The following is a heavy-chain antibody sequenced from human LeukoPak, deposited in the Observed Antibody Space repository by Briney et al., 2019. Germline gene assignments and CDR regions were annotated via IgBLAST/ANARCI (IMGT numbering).Heavy chain of an antibody. V-gene: IGHV3-9*01. CDR3: TTDLDYYDSSALYYYYGMDV. CDR2: ISWNSGSI. J-gene: IGHJ6*02. CDR1: GFTFDDYA. D-gene: IGHD3-22*01. Sequence: PGGSLRLSCAASGFTFDDYAMHWVRQAPGKGLEWVSGISWNSGSIGYADSVKGRFTISRDNAKNSLYLQMNSLRAEDTALYYCTTDLDYYDSSALYYYYGMDVWGQGTTVTVSS.